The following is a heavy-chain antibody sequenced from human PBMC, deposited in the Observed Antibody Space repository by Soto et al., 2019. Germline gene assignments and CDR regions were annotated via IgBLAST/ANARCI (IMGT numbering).Heavy chain of an antibody. Sequence: PSETLSLTCTVSGGSISSVDYYWSWIRQPPGKGLEWIGYIYYSGSTYYNPSLKSRLTMSVDTSKNQFSLKLNSVTAADTAVYYCARDLWGYCGTDCYPLDVWGQGTTVTVSS. D-gene: IGHD2-21*02. J-gene: IGHJ6*02. CDR2: IYYSGST. V-gene: IGHV4-30-4*02. CDR1: GGSISSVDYY. CDR3: ARDLWGYCGTDCYPLDV.